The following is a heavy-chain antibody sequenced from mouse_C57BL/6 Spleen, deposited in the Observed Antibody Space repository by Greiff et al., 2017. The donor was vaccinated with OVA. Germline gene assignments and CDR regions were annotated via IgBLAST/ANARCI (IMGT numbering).Heavy chain of an antibody. Sequence: VKLVESGAELVKPGASVKISCKASGYAFSSYWMNWVKQRPGKGLEWIGQIYPGDGATNYNGKFKGKATLTADKSSSTAYMQLSSLTSEDSAVYFCAKKYYDPCAYWGQGTLVTVSA. CDR1: GYAFSSYW. CDR2: IYPGDGAT. V-gene: IGHV1-80*01. J-gene: IGHJ3*01. D-gene: IGHD2-4*01. CDR3: AKKYYDPCAY.